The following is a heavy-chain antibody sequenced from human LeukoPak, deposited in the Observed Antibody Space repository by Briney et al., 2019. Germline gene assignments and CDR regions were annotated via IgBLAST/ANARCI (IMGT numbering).Heavy chain of an antibody. V-gene: IGHV3-7*01. Sequence: GGSLRLSCAASEFTFSRCWMSWVRQAPGKGLEWVANINQDGSEKYYVDSVQGRFTISRDNAKNSLYLQMNSLRAEDTAVYYCARQLRGVIVVVITAMDHPFDIWGQGTMVTVSS. CDR1: EFTFSRCW. CDR3: ARQLRGVIVVVITAMDHPFDI. D-gene: IGHD3-22*01. CDR2: INQDGSEK. J-gene: IGHJ3*02.